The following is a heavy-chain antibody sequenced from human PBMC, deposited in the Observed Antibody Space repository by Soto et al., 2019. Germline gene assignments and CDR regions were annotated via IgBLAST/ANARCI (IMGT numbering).Heavy chain of an antibody. Sequence: QLQLQESGPGLVKPSETLSLTCTVSGGSISSSFYYWGWIRQPPGKGLEWIGNIFSSGNTYYNPSLKSRVTISVDTSKNLFSLKLSSVTAADTAVYYCARLSLVRGFISQIDYWGQGTLVTVSS. CDR1: GGSISSSFYY. D-gene: IGHD3-10*01. CDR2: IFSSGNT. V-gene: IGHV4-39*01. J-gene: IGHJ4*02. CDR3: ARLSLVRGFISQIDY.